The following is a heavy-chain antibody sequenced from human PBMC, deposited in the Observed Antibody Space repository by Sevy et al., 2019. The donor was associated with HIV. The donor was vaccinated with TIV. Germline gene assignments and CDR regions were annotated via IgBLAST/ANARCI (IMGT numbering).Heavy chain of an antibody. CDR1: GVSISGGAYY. D-gene: IGHD2-15*01. V-gene: IGHV4-39*01. J-gene: IGHJ5*02. CDR3: ARRGDNNWFDP. Sequence: SESLSLTCTVSGVSISGGAYYWGWIRQPPGKGLEWIGSISYTGSTYYNPSLKSRVAISVDTSKNQFSLKLTSVPAADTAVYYCARRGDNNWFDPWGQGTLVTVSS. CDR2: ISYTGST.